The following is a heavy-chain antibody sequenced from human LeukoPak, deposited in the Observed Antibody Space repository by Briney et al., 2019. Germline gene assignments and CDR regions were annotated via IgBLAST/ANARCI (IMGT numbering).Heavy chain of an antibody. CDR1: GFTVSSNY. Sequence: PGGSLRLPCAASGFTVSSNYMSWVRQAPGKGLEWVSVIFSGGSTYYADSVKGRFPISRDNSKNTLYLQMNSPRAEDTAVYYCARDIRDWYFDLWGRGTLVTVSS. CDR3: ARDIRDWYFDL. J-gene: IGHJ2*01. D-gene: IGHD3-10*01. V-gene: IGHV3-53*01. CDR2: IFSGGST.